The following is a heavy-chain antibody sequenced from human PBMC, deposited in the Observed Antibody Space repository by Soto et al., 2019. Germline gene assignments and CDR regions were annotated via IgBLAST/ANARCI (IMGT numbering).Heavy chain of an antibody. V-gene: IGHV4-31*03. CDR3: ARQTGTFGGLSV. CDR1: GGSFSSGGYY. D-gene: IGHD3-16*01. Sequence: QVQLQESGPGLVKPSQTLSLTCTVSGGSFSSGGYYWSWIRQHPGKGLEWIGYIYYSGSTYYNPSHKSRVTISVDTSKIQFSLKLSSVTAADTAVYYGARQTGTFGGLSVWGQGTLVTVSS. J-gene: IGHJ4*02. CDR2: IYYSGST.